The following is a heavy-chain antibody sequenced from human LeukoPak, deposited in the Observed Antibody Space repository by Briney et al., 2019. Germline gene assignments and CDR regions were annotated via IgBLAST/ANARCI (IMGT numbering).Heavy chain of an antibody. CDR3: ARLSIAAAGSDY. CDR1: GFTFSSYW. CDR2: IKQGGSEK. D-gene: IGHD6-13*01. Sequence: GGSLRLSCTASGFTFSSYWMSWVRQAPGKGLEWVANIKQGGSEKYYVDSVKGRFTISRDNAKNSQCLQMNSLRVEDTAVYYCARLSIAAAGSDYWGQGTLVTVSS. V-gene: IGHV3-7*01. J-gene: IGHJ4*02.